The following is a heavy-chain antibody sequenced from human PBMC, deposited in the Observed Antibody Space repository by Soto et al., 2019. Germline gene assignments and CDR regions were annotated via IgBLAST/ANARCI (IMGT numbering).Heavy chain of an antibody. J-gene: IGHJ2*01. V-gene: IGHV4-4*07. CDR1: GASISSFN. CDR2: LNIAGTI. CDR3: ARDRGEYTSSWFWYFSH. Sequence: QLQESGPGLVKPSETLSLTCSVSGASISSFNWNWVRQPAGKGPEWVGRLNIAGTINYNPSLKTRITMSMATSKNQSSLHLRSVTAADTAIYYCARDRGEYTSSWFWYFSHWGHGTLVTVSS. D-gene: IGHD6-13*01.